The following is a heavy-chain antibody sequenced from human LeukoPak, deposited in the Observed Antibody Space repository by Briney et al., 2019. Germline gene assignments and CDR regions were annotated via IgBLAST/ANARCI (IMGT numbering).Heavy chain of an antibody. CDR2: VYSRGNT. V-gene: IGHV3-53*01. J-gene: IGHJ4*02. Sequence: GGSLRLSCAASGFTVTNNHMNWVRQAPGRGLEWVSVVYSRGNTYYADSVKGRFTISRDNSKNTLYLQMNSLRVEDTAVYFRASDSGYDRGVFDYWGQRALVTVSS. D-gene: IGHD5-12*01. CDR3: ASDSGYDRGVFDY. CDR1: GFTVTNNH.